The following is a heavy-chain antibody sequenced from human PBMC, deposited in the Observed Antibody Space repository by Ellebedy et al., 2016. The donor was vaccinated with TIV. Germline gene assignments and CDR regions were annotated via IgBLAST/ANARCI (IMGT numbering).Heavy chain of an antibody. J-gene: IGHJ4*02. Sequence: GGSLRLSXAASGFTFSNYAMNWVRQTPGKGLEWVAFISYDGKNKYYADSVKGRFTLSRGNSKNTLFLEMSSLRTEDTAVYYCARDRSYSPTYWGQGTLVTVSS. V-gene: IGHV3-30*04. CDR3: ARDRSYSPTY. CDR2: ISYDGKNK. D-gene: IGHD1-26*01. CDR1: GFTFSNYA.